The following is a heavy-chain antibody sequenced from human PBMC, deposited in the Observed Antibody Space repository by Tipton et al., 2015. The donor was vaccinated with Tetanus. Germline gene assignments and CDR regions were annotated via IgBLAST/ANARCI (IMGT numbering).Heavy chain of an antibody. J-gene: IGHJ4*02. Sequence: SLRLSCAASGFRFSDYSMNWVRQAPGKGLEWISCINARTHTIYYADSVKGRFTISRDNAKNSLYLQMNSLRAEDTAVYYCARDPAGYGDYEEGGATFGYWGQGTLVTVSS. V-gene: IGHV3-48*01. D-gene: IGHD4-17*01. CDR3: ARDPAGYGDYEEGGATFGY. CDR2: INARTHTI. CDR1: GFRFSDYS.